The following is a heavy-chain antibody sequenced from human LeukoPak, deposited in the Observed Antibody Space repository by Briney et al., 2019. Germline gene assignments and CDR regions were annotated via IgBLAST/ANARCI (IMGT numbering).Heavy chain of an antibody. D-gene: IGHD3-22*01. CDR2: IKSKTDGGTT. CDR1: GFAFNYAW. V-gene: IGHV3-15*01. CDR3: TTYLFDGSDYVLSDY. Sequence: GGSLRLSCAGSGFAFNYAWMSWVRQARGKGLEWVGRIKSKTDGGTTDYAAPVKGRFTISRDDSKNMLYLQMNSLTTEDTTLYYCTTYLFDGSDYVLSDYWGQGTLVTVSS. J-gene: IGHJ4*02.